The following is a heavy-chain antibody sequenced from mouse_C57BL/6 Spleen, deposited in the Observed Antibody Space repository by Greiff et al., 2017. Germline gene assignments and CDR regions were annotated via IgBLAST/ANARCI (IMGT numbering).Heavy chain of an antibody. V-gene: IGHV14-1*01. CDR2: IDPEDGDT. D-gene: IGHD1-1*01. Sequence: EVQLQQSGAELVRPGASVKLSCTASGFNIKDYYMHWVKQRPEQGLEWIGRIDPEDGDTEYAPKLQGKATMTADTSSNTAYLQLSSLTSEDTAVYYCTTDYYGSSPWFAYWGQGTLVTVSA. J-gene: IGHJ3*01. CDR3: TTDYYGSSPWFAY. CDR1: GFNIKDYY.